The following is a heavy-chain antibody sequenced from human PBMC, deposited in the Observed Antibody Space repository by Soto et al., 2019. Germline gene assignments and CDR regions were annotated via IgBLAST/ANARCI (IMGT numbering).Heavy chain of an antibody. V-gene: IGHV3-23*01. D-gene: IGHD3-22*01. Sequence: PGGSLRLSCAASGFTFSSYAMSWVRQAPGKGLEWVSAISGSGGSTYYADSVKGRFTISRDNSKNTLYLQMNSLRAEDTAVYYFAIRNRYYYDSSGYYYGGFDYWGQGTLVTVSS. CDR3: AIRNRYYYDSSGYYYGGFDY. CDR2: ISGSGGST. CDR1: GFTFSSYA. J-gene: IGHJ4*02.